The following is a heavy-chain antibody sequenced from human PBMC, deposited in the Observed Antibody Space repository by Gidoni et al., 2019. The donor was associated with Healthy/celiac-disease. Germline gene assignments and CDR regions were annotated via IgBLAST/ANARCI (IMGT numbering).Heavy chain of an antibody. V-gene: IGHV3-23*01. CDR1: GLTFSSYA. Sequence: EVQLLESGGGLVQPVGSLRLYWAASGLTFSSYAMSWVRQAPGKGLEWVSAISGSVGSTYYADSVKGRFTISIDNSKNTLYLQMNSLRSEDTAVYYCAKVEMAIWYFDLWGRGTLVTVSS. J-gene: IGHJ2*01. CDR3: AKVEMAIWYFDL. CDR2: ISGSVGST.